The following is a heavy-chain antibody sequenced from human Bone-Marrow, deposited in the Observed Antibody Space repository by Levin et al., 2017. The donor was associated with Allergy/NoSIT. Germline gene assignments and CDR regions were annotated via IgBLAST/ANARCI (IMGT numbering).Heavy chain of an antibody. CDR3: AKDEGDTSGYYYGTFDY. J-gene: IGHJ4*02. D-gene: IGHD3-22*01. Sequence: GESLKISCAASGFTFSNHAMNWVRQAPGKGLEWVSGISGSGYSRYYADSVKGRFIISRDNSKNTLFLHMSSLRAEDTAVYYCAKDEGDTSGYYYGTFDYWGQGTLVTVSS. CDR1: GFTFSNHA. CDR2: ISGSGYSR. V-gene: IGHV3-23*01.